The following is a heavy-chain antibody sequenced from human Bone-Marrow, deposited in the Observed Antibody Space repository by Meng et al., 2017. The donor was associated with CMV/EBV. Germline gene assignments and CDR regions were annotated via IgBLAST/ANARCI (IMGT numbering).Heavy chain of an antibody. J-gene: IGHJ4*02. Sequence: GGSLRLSCAASGFTFSSYAMSWVRQAPGKGLEWVSAISGSGGSTYYADSVKGRFTISRDNSKNTLYLQMNSLRAEDTAVYYCAKDLHRGEWLVKNYYFDYWGQGTLVTVSS. CDR3: AKDLHRGEWLVKNYYFDY. CDR1: GFTFSSYA. D-gene: IGHD6-19*01. CDR2: ISGSGGST. V-gene: IGHV3-23*01.